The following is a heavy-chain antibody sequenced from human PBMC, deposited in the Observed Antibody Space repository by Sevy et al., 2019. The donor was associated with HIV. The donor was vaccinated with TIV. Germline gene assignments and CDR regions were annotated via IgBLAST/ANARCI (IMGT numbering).Heavy chain of an antibody. J-gene: IGHJ4*02. CDR1: GFTFSING. Sequence: GGSLRLSCAASGFTFSINGVSWVRQAPGKGLEWVSFISYSGGSTYYADSVKGRFTISRDNSKNTLSLQMNSLRAEDTAVYYCAKDRVSGSYYTGDFDYWGQGTLVTVSS. CDR3: AKDRVSGSYYTGDFDY. V-gene: IGHV3-23*01. D-gene: IGHD3-10*01. CDR2: ISYSGGST.